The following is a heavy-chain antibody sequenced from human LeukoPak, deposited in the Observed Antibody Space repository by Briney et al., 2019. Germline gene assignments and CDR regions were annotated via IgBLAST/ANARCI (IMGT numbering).Heavy chain of an antibody. CDR2: IKQDGSEK. Sequence: GGSLRLSCAASGFTFSSYWMSWVRQAPGKGLEWVANIKQDGSEKYYEDSVKGRFTISRDNAKNSLYLQMNSLRAEDTAVYYCARAKVVPAAIRSYYFDYWGQGTLVTVSS. D-gene: IGHD2-2*02. CDR3: ARAKVVPAAIRSYYFDY. J-gene: IGHJ4*02. CDR1: GFTFSSYW. V-gene: IGHV3-7*01.